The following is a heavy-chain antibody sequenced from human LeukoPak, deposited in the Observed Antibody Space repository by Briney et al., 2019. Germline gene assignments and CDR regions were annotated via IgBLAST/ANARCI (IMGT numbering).Heavy chain of an antibody. Sequence: PGRSLRLSCAASGFTFSSYAMHWVRQAPGKGLEWVAVISYDGSSKYYADSVKGRFTISRDNSKNTLYLQMNSLRAEDTAVYYCAKNIAVAGTGPGTFDIWGQGTMVTVSS. J-gene: IGHJ3*02. D-gene: IGHD6-19*01. CDR1: GFTFSSYA. CDR3: AKNIAVAGTGPGTFDI. CDR2: ISYDGSSK. V-gene: IGHV3-30-3*01.